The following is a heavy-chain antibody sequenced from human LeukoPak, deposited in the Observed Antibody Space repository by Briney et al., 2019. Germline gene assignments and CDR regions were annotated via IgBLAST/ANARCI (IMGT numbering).Heavy chain of an antibody. CDR1: GGSFSGYY. CDR2: INHSGST. D-gene: IGHD5-24*01. V-gene: IGHV4-34*01. CDR3: ARGRQGDGYNNYFDY. J-gene: IGHJ4*02. Sequence: PSETLSLTCAVYGGSFSGYYWSWIRQPPGKGLEWIGEINHSGSTNYNPSLKSRVTISVDTSKNQSSLKLSSVTAADTAVYYCARGRQGDGYNNYFDYWGQGTLVTVSS.